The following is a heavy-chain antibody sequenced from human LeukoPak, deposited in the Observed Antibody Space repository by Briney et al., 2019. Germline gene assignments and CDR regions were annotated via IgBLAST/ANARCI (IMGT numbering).Heavy chain of an antibody. CDR3: ARLTIVAVAGFDY. CDR1: GFTFSSYW. CDR2: IKKDGSEK. V-gene: IGHV3-7*01. Sequence: SGGSLRLSCAASGFTFSSYWMSWVRQAPGKGLEWVANIKKDGSEKYYVDSVKGRFTISRDNAKTSLYLQMNSLRAEDTAIYYCARLTIVAVAGFDYWGQGTLVTVSS. D-gene: IGHD6-19*01. J-gene: IGHJ4*02.